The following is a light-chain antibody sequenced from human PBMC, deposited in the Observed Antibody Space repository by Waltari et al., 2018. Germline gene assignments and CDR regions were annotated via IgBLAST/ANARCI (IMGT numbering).Light chain of an antibody. Sequence: SYVLTQSPSVSVSPGQTVTIPCSGDNLGEKYVSWYQQKPGQSPVLVIFQDTKRPSGIPARGAGSMYGDTATLTIGGSQPVDEADYFCQAWASSNYVFASGTKVTVL. CDR2: QDT. CDR1: NLGEKY. J-gene: IGLJ1*01. V-gene: IGLV3-1*01. CDR3: QAWASSNYV.